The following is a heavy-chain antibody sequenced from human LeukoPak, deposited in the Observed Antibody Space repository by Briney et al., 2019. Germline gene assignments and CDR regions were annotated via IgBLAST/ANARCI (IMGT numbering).Heavy chain of an antibody. V-gene: IGHV3-30*18. J-gene: IGHJ6*02. CDR2: ISYDGSNK. Sequence: GGSLRLSCAASGFTFSSYGMHWVRQAPGKGLEWVAVISYDGSNKYYADSVKGRFTISRDNSKNTLYLQMNSLRAEDTAVYYCAKVIGSRPFYYYYYYGMDVWGQGTTVTVSS. D-gene: IGHD6-13*01. CDR3: AKVIGSRPFYYYYYYGMDV. CDR1: GFTFSSYG.